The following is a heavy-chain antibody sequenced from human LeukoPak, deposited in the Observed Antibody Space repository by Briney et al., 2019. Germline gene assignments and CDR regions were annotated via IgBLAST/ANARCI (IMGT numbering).Heavy chain of an antibody. J-gene: IGHJ6*02. D-gene: IGHD1-1*01. CDR3: ARDRHTLTSAAPGGSDV. CDR1: GGSISSSYY. V-gene: IGHV4-4*02. CDR2: ISHSGST. Sequence: SETLSLTCAVSGGSISSSYYCTWVHQPPGGGLELIGEISHSGSTNYNPSLRSRVTISVDKSKDKFSLTLTSLIAADTAVYYCARDRHTLTSAAPGGSDVWGQGTTVTVSS.